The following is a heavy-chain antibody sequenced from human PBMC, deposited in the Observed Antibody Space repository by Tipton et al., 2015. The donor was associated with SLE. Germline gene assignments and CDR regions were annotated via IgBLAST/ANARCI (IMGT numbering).Heavy chain of an antibody. CDR1: GGSISSSSYY. CDR3: ARHGSRYSFESFDI. Sequence: LRLSCTVSGGSISSSSYYWGWSRQPPGKGLEWIGSLYYGGSTHYSPSLNSRLTISADTSKNQFSLKLRSVTAADTAMYYCARHGSRYSFESFDIWGQGTMVSVSP. V-gene: IGHV4-39*07. CDR2: LYYGGST. J-gene: IGHJ3*02. D-gene: IGHD3-3*01.